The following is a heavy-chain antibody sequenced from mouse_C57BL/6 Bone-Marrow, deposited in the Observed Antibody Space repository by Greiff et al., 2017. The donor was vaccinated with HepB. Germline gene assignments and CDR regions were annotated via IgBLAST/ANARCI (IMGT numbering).Heavy chain of an antibody. J-gene: IGHJ4*01. CDR1: GYTFTDYE. V-gene: IGHV1-15*01. CDR3: TTAYYSNPYAMDY. Sequence: VQLQQSGAELVRPGASVTLSCKASGYTFTDYEMHWVKQTPVHGLEWIGAIDPETGGTAYNQKFKGKAILTADKSSSTAYMELRSLTSEDSAVYYCTTAYYSNPYAMDYWGQGTSVTVSS. CDR2: IDPETGGT. D-gene: IGHD2-5*01.